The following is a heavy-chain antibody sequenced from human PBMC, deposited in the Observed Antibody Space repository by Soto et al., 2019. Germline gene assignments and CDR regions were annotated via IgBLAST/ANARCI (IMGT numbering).Heavy chain of an antibody. CDR2: IIPILGIA. V-gene: IGHV1-69*08. J-gene: IGHJ5*02. Sequence: QVQLVQSGAEVKKPGSSVKVSCKASGGTFSSYTISWVRQAPGQGLEWMGRIIPILGIANYAQKFQGRVTFTADKSTSTAYMELSSLRSEDTAVYYCARDMGYGSSSPNWFDPWGQGTLVTVSS. CDR1: GGTFSSYT. D-gene: IGHD6-6*01. CDR3: ARDMGYGSSSPNWFDP.